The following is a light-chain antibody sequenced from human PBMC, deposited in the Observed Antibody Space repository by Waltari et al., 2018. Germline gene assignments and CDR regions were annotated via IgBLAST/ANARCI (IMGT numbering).Light chain of an antibody. CDR2: KAS. Sequence: DIQMTQSPSTLSASVGDKVTITCRASQNISLWLAWYQPMPSKAPKPLIYKASNLSTGVAATFRGSGSGTEFTLTIASLQPEDFGTYYCQQYNSFPLTFGGGTKVEI. J-gene: IGKJ4*01. V-gene: IGKV1-5*03. CDR1: QNISLW. CDR3: QQYNSFPLT.